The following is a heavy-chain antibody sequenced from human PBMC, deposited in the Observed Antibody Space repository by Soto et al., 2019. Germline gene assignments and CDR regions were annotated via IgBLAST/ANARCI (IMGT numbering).Heavy chain of an antibody. V-gene: IGHV3-48*02. J-gene: IGHJ6*02. CDR1: VFTFSSYS. D-gene: IGHD3-22*01. CDR2: ISSSSSTI. Sequence: GGSLRLSCSASVFTFSSYSMNWVRQAPGKGLEWVSYISSSSSTIYYADSVKGRFTIPRDNAKNSLYLQMNSLRDEDTAVYYCARDFVQGIVVVMDVMVVLGQGNTGTVSS. CDR3: ARDFVQGIVVVMDVMVV.